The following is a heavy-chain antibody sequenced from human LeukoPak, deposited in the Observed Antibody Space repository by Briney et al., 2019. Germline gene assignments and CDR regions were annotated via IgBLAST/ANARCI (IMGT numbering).Heavy chain of an antibody. D-gene: IGHD3-9*01. J-gene: IGHJ4*02. Sequence: GGSLRLSCAASGFNFDDYGMSWVRQVPGKGLEWVSNINWNGGSTSYADSVKGRFTISRDNAKNSLYLQMNSLRAEDTALYYCAKDTHYDILTGRFDYWGQGTLVTVSS. CDR3: AKDTHYDILTGRFDY. CDR2: INWNGGST. V-gene: IGHV3-20*04. CDR1: GFNFDDYG.